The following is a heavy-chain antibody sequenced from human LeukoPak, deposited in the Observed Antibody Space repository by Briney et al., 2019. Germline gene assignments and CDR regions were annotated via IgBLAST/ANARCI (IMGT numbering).Heavy chain of an antibody. D-gene: IGHD2-2*01. Sequence: GGSLRLSCAASGFIFSSYAMHWVRQAPGKGLEYVSAISSNGGTTYYANSVKGRFTISRDNSKNTLYLRMGSLRAEDMAVYYCARGGGPAAVFPPRDYWGQGTLVTVSS. CDR3: ARGGGPAAVFPPRDY. V-gene: IGHV3-64*01. J-gene: IGHJ4*02. CDR1: GFIFSSYA. CDR2: ISSNGGTT.